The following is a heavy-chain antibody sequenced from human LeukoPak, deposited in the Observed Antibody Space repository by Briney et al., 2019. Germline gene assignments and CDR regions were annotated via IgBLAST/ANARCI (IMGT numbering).Heavy chain of an antibody. CDR2: ISYDGSNK. CDR1: GFTVSSYG. D-gene: IGHD2-2*01. CDR3: ASSMGYCSSTSCYFDY. Sequence: GRSLRLSCAASGFTVSSYGMHWVSQAPGKGLEWVAVISYDGSNKYYADSVKGRFTISRDNAKNSLYLQMNSLRAEDTAVYYCASSMGYCSSTSCYFDYWGQGTLVTVSS. J-gene: IGHJ4*02. V-gene: IGHV3-30*03.